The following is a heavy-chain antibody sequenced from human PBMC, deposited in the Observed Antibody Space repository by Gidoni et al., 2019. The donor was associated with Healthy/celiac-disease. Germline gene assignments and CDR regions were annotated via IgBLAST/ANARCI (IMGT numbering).Heavy chain of an antibody. J-gene: IGHJ5*02. Sequence: QVQLVPSGAEVKKPGASVKVSCKASGYTFTRFDINLVRQATGQGLEWMGWMNPKSGNTGYAQKVQGRVTMTRNNSISTADMELSSLRSEDTAVYYCARAATGYYDFWGGYLGYNWFDPWGQGTLVTVSS. V-gene: IGHV1-8*01. CDR3: ARAATGYYDFWGGYLGYNWFDP. D-gene: IGHD3-3*01. CDR2: MNPKSGNT. CDR1: GYTFTRFD.